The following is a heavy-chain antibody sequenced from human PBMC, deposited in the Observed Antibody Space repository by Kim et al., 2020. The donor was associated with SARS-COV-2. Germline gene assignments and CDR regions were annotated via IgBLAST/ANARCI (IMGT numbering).Heavy chain of an antibody. CDR3: ARASRSMVRGVITSDY. CDR2: IKQDGSEK. V-gene: IGHV3-7*04. CDR1: GFTFSSYW. Sequence: GGSLRLSCAASGFTFSSYWMSWVRQAPGKGLEWVANIKQDGSEKYYVDSVKGRFTISRDNAKNSLYLQMNSLRAEDTAVYYCARASRSMVRGVITSDYWGQGTLVTVSS. D-gene: IGHD3-10*01. J-gene: IGHJ4*02.